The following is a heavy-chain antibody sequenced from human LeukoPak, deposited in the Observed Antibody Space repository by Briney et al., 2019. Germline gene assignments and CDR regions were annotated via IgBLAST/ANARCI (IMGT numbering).Heavy chain of an antibody. D-gene: IGHD6-13*01. CDR1: GFTFDDYA. V-gene: IGHV3-9*01. J-gene: IGHJ6*02. Sequence: PGRSLRLSCAASGFTFDDYAMHWVRQAPGKGLEWVSGISWNSGSIGYADSVKGRFTISRDNAKNPLYLQMNSLRAEDTALYYCAKDAYSSSWPYYYYYYGMDVWGQGTTVTVSS. CDR2: ISWNSGSI. CDR3: AKDAYSSSWPYYYYYYGMDV.